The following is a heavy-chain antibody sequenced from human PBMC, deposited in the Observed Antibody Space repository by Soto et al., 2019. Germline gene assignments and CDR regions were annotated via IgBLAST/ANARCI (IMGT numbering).Heavy chain of an antibody. V-gene: IGHV4-59*01. J-gene: IGHJ6*02. Sequence: PSETLSLTCTVSGGSISSYYWSWIRQPPGKGLEWIGYIYYSGSTNYNPSLKSRVTISVDTSKNQFSPKLSSVTAADTAVYYCARDRVVYAPVVYYYGMDVWGQGTTVTVSS. CDR3: ARDRVVYAPVVYYYGMDV. CDR1: GGSISSYY. CDR2: IYYSGST. D-gene: IGHD2-8*02.